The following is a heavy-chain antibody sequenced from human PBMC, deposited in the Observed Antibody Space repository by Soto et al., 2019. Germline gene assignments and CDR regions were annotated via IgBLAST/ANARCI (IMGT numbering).Heavy chain of an antibody. D-gene: IGHD2-21*02. J-gene: IGHJ6*02. CDR2: MYNTGST. Sequence: QVRLQESGPGRVKPSETLSLTCTVSGGSISSYYWSCIRQPPGKGLEWIGYMYNTGSTIYNPSLKSRVTISVDTSKNQFSLKLNSVTAADTAVYYCARDLWGYCGADCYPLDVWGQGTTVTVSS. CDR1: GGSISSYY. V-gene: IGHV4-59*01. CDR3: ARDLWGYCGADCYPLDV.